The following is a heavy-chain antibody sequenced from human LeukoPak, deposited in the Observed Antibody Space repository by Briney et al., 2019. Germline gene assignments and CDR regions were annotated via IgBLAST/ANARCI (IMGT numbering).Heavy chain of an antibody. CDR2: IWYDGDNK. V-gene: IGHV3-33*01. CDR1: GFTFSSYG. CDR3: ARFYGSGSWNDAFDI. D-gene: IGHD3-10*01. Sequence: PGRSLRLSCAASGFTFSSYGMHWVRQAPGKGLEWVAVIWYDGDNKYYADSVKGRFTISRDTSKNTLYLQINSLRAEDTAVYYCARFYGSGSWNDAFDIWGQGTMVTVSS. J-gene: IGHJ3*02.